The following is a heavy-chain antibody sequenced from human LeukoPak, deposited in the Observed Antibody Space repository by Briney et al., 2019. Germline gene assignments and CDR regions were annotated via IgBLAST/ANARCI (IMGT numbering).Heavy chain of an antibody. Sequence: GGSLRLSCAASGFTFSSYSMNWVRQAPGKGLEWVSSISSSSSYIYYADSVKGRFTISRDNAKNSLYLQMNSLRAEDTAVYYCARVSYYDYVWGSYRFPFGYWGQGTLVTVSS. CDR3: ARVSYYDYVWGSYRFPFGY. J-gene: IGHJ4*02. D-gene: IGHD3-16*02. CDR1: GFTFSSYS. V-gene: IGHV3-21*01. CDR2: ISSSSSYI.